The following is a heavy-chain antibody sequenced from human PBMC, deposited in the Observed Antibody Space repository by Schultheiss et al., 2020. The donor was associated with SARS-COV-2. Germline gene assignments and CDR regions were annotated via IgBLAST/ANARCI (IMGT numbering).Heavy chain of an antibody. CDR3: AGVTDIVVVPAAKSHFDY. J-gene: IGHJ4*02. Sequence: GSLRLSCSVSGGSIGRSGYYWGWIRQSPGKGLEWIGEIYHSGSTNYNPSLKSRVTISADTSKSRFSLRLSSVAAADTAVYYCAGVTDIVVVPAAKSHFDYWGQGTLVTVSS. CDR1: GGSIGRSGYY. V-gene: IGHV4-39*07. D-gene: IGHD2-2*01. CDR2: IYHSGST.